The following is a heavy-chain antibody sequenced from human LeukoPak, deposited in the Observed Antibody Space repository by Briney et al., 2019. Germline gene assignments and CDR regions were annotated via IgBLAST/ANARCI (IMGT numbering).Heavy chain of an antibody. CDR1: GLTFSSYS. CDR2: ISASGSGT. J-gene: IGHJ3*01. CDR3: AVNDFGDYEDAFDL. D-gene: IGHD4-17*01. Sequence: GGSLRLSCAASGLTFSSYSMSWVRQAPGKGLFWVSGISASGSGTYYADSVKGRFTISRDNSKNTLYLQMGSLRAEDMGVYYCAVNDFGDYEDAFDLWGQGTVVTVSS. V-gene: IGHV3-23*01.